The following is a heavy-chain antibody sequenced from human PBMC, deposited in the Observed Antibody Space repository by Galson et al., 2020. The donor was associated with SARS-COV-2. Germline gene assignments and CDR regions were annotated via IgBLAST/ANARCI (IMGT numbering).Heavy chain of an antibody. CDR2: ISAYNGNT. CDR1: GYTFTSYG. V-gene: IGHV1-18*04. CDR3: ARDQVTTVTTGYYYDYGMDV. D-gene: IGHD4-17*01. Sequence: GESLKISCKASGYTFTSYGISWVRQAPGQGLEWMGWISAYNGNTNYAQNFQGRVTMTTDTSTSTAYMERRSLRSDDTAVYYCARDQVTTVTTGYYYDYGMDVWGQGTTVTVSS. J-gene: IGHJ6*02.